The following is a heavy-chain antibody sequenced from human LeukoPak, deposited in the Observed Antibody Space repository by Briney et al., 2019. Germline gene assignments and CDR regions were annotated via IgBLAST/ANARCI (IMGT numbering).Heavy chain of an antibody. V-gene: IGHV4-59*08. CDR3: ATGSHYFDY. CDR2: IYYSGST. J-gene: IGHJ4*02. Sequence: SETLSLTCTVSGGSIRSYYWSWIRQPPGKGLEWIGYIYYSGSTKYDPSLKSRATISEDTPKNQFSLKLSSVTAADTAVYYCATGSHYFDYWGQGTLVTVSS. D-gene: IGHD1-26*01. CDR1: GGSIRSYY.